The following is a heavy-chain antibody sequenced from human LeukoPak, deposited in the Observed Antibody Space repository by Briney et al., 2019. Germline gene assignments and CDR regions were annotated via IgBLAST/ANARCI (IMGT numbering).Heavy chain of an antibody. CDR2: ISYDGSDK. CDR1: GFIFNTHG. J-gene: IGHJ4*02. V-gene: IGHV3-30*03. D-gene: IGHD1-1*01. Sequence: GSLRLSCAASGFIFNTHGMLWVRQAPGKGLEWVAVISYDGSDKYFADSVEGRFTISRDDSKNMMYLQMNSLRAEDTAVYYCARDRTYTWTFDYWGQGTLVTVSS. CDR3: ARDRTYTWTFDY.